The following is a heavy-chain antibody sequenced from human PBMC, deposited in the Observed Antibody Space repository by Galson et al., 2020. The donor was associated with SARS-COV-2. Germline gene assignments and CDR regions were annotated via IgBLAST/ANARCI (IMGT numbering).Heavy chain of an antibody. Sequence: KISETLSLTCTVSGGSIFSSSFFWAWIRQSPGKGLEWIGTIFYSGSSYYNPSLRSRVTMSVDTSKNQFSLKLSSVTAADTAVYYCARQSNSGWFGYYGWDVWGQGTTVTVSS. CDR3: ARQSNSGWFGYYGWDV. V-gene: IGHV4-39*01. CDR1: GGSIFSSSFF. D-gene: IGHD6-19*01. CDR2: IFYSGSS. J-gene: IGHJ6*02.